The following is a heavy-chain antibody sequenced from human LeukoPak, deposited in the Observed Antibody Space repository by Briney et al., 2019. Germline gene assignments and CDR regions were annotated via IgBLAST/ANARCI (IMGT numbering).Heavy chain of an antibody. V-gene: IGHV3-21*01. J-gene: IGHJ6*02. D-gene: IGHD3-10*01. CDR1: GFTFSSYS. CDR2: ISSSSSYI. Sequence: GGSLRLSCAASGFTFSSYSMNWVRQAPGKGLEWVSSISSSSSYIYYADSVKGRFTISGDNAKNSLYLQMNSLRDEDTAVYYCAKEGRGTMVRGVTYYYYGMDVWGQGTTVTVSS. CDR3: AKEGRGTMVRGVTYYYYGMDV.